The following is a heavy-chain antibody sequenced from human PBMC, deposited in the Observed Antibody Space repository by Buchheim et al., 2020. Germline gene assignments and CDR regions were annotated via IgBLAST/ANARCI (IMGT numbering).Heavy chain of an antibody. CDR3: VRGNLNARCYSSYYAMDV. CDR2: ITHSSSTM. V-gene: IGHV3-48*01. CDR1: GFTFSKYS. Sequence: DEQLVESGGGSVQPGDSLRLSCAASGFTFSKYSMNWVRQAPGKGLEWVAFITHSSSTMYYRDSVKGRFIVSRDNIRNSVFLQMNSLSGEDTAVYYCVRGNLNARCYSSYYAMDVWGQGTT. D-gene: IGHD2-2*01. J-gene: IGHJ6*02.